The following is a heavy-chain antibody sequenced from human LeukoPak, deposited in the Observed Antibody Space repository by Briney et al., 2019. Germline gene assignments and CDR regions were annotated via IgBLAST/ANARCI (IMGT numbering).Heavy chain of an antibody. CDR3: ATGYSDSLRSPLDS. D-gene: IGHD3-22*01. CDR1: GFTFSDSA. Sequence: GGSLRLSCAASGFTFSDSAMTWVRQAPGKGLEWVSLISASGVSTYYADSVKGRFTISRDNSNTTLYLQMGSLRAGDTAVYYCATGYSDSLRSPLDSWGQGTLVTVSS. J-gene: IGHJ5*01. CDR2: ISASGVST. V-gene: IGHV3-23*01.